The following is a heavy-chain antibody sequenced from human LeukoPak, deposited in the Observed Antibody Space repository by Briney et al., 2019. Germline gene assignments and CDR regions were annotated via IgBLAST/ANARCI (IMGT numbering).Heavy chain of an antibody. CDR3: TVLVAPAAIGTDY. D-gene: IGHD2-2*02. J-gene: IGHJ4*02. Sequence: PGGSLRLSCAASGFTFSGSAMHWVRQASGKGLEWVGRIRSKANSYATAYAASVKGRFTISRDDSKNTAYLQMNSLKTEDTAVYYCTVLVAPAAIGTDYWGQGTLVTVSS. CDR1: GFTFSGSA. V-gene: IGHV3-73*01. CDR2: IRSKANSYAT.